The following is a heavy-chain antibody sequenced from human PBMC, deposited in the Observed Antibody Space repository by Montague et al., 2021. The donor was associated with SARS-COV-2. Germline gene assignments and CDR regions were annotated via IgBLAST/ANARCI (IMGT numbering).Heavy chain of an antibody. Sequence: SETLSLTCTVAGGSISSYYWSWIRQPPGKGLEWIGYINYSGGTNYNPFLKSRVTISVDTSKNQFSLNLSSVTAADTAVYYCARNLVVHYWYGMDVWGQGTTVTVSS. D-gene: IGHD2-15*01. V-gene: IGHV4-59*01. CDR1: GGSISSYY. CDR3: ARNLVVHYWYGMDV. J-gene: IGHJ6*02. CDR2: INYSGGT.